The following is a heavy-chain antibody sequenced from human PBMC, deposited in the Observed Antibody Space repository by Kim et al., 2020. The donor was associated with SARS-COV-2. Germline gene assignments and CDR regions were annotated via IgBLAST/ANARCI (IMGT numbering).Heavy chain of an antibody. CDR1: GFTFSSYG. V-gene: IGHV3-30*18. Sequence: GGSLRLSCAASGFTFSSYGMHWVRQAPGKGLEWVAVISYDGSNKYYADSVKGRFTISRDNSKNTLYLQMNSLRAEYTAVYYCAKREGSWYGYYYYYGMDVWGQGTTVTVSS. J-gene: IGHJ6*02. D-gene: IGHD6-13*01. CDR2: ISYDGSNK. CDR3: AKREGSWYGYYYYYGMDV.